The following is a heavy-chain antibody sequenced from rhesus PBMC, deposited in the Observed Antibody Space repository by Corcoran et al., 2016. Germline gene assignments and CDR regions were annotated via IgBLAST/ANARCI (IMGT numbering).Heavy chain of an antibody. Sequence: QVQLQESGPGLVQPSETLSLTCAVPGGSISSGYYYWSWIRQPPGTGLEGIGDITYSWGTTHNPALKSRGPVTIDTSKNQFSLKLSSVTAADTAVYYCARPYYNFWSGQDNSLDVWGRGVLVTVSS. CDR3: ARPYYNFWSGQDNSLDV. CDR1: GGSISSGYYY. D-gene: IGHD3-3*01. V-gene: IGHV4-122*02. J-gene: IGHJ5-2*02. CDR2: ITYSWGT.